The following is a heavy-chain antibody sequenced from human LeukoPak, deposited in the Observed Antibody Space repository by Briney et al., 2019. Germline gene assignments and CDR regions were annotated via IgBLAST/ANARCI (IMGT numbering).Heavy chain of an antibody. D-gene: IGHD3-22*01. CDR2: ISYDGSNK. CDR3: ARDIVPNYYDSSALGY. J-gene: IGHJ4*02. Sequence: GSLRLSCAASGFTFSSYAMHWVRQAPGKGLEGVAVISYDGSNKYYADSVKGRFTISRDNSKNTLYLQMNSLRAEDTAVYYCARDIVPNYYDSSALGYWGQGTLVTVSS. CDR1: GFTFSSYA. V-gene: IGHV3-30-3*01.